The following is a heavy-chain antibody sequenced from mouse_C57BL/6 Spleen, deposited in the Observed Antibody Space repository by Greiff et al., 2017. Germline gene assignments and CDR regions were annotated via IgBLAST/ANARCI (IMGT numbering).Heavy chain of an antibody. D-gene: IGHD2-4*01. CDR3: ARGGLRRDGYYARDY. CDR2: INPSTGGT. Sequence: VQLQQSGPELVKPGASVKISCKASGYSFTGYYMNWVKQSPEKSLEWIGEINPSTGGTTYNQKFKAKATLTVDKSSSTAYMQLKSLTSEDSAVYYCARGGLRRDGYYARDYWGQGTSVTVSS. J-gene: IGHJ4*01. V-gene: IGHV1-42*01. CDR1: GYSFTGYY.